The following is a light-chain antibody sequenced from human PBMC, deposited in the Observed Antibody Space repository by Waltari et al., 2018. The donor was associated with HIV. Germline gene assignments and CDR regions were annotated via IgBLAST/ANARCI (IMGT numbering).Light chain of an antibody. J-gene: IGKJ2*01. CDR3: QQFDTSPPNT. CDR2: GAS. V-gene: IGKV3-20*01. CDR1: QSLDSSNL. Sequence: EIVLPQSPGTLSLSPGQTATPSCRASQSLDSSNLLAWYQQKPGQAPRLLIYGASSRATGIPDRFSGSGSRTDFTLTISGLEPEDFAVYYCQQFDTSPPNTFGQGTKLEIK.